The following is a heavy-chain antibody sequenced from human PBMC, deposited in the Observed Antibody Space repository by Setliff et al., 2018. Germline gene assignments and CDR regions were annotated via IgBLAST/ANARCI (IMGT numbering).Heavy chain of an antibody. D-gene: IGHD3-22*01. CDR1: GYTFTNYG. J-gene: IGHJ6*03. V-gene: IGHV1-18*01. Sequence: ASVKVSCKASGYTFTNYGISWVRQAPGQGLEWMGWISAYNDNTNYAQKVQGRVAMTTDTSTSTAYMELRSLTSDDTAVYYCAREGRRYYDSSGYYYDPYYYYYMDVWGKGTTVTVSS. CDR3: AREGRRYYDSSGYYYDPYYYYYMDV. CDR2: ISAYNDNT.